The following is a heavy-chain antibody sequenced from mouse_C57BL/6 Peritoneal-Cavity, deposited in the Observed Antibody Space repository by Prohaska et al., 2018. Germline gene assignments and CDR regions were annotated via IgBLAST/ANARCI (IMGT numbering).Heavy chain of an antibody. CDR1: GFTFSGFW. J-gene: IGHJ4*01. D-gene: IGHD2-2*01. V-gene: IGHV11-2*01. Sequence: EVQLLETGGGLVQPGGSRGLSCEGSGFTFSGFWMSWVRQTPGKTLEWIGDINSDGSAINYEPSIKDRFTIFRDNDKSTLYMQMSNVRSDDNDRDLRTSHGSYSSRGSWGLGTTVTVS. CDR3: TSHGSYSSRGS. CDR2: INSDGSAI.